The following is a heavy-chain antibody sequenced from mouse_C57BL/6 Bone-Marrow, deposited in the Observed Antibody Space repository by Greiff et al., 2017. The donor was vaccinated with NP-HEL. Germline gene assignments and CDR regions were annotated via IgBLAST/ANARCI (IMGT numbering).Heavy chain of an antibody. CDR3: TTIYYGKYYYAMDY. CDR1: GFNIKDDY. D-gene: IGHD2-1*01. J-gene: IGHJ4*01. CDR2: IDPENGDT. V-gene: IGHV14-4*01. Sequence: EVQLQQSGAELVRPGASVKLSCTASGFNIKDDYMHWVKQRPEQGLEWIGWIDPENGDTEYASKFQGKATITADTSSNTAYLQLSSLTSEDTAVYYCTTIYYGKYYYAMDYWGQGTSVTVSS.